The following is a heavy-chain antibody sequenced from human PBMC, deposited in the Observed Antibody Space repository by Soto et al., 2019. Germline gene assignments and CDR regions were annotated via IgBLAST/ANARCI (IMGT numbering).Heavy chain of an antibody. Sequence: SVKVSCKASGGTFSSYAISWVRQAPGQGLEWMGGIIPIFGTANCAQKFQGRVTITADESTSTAYMELSSLRSEDTAVYYCATCSSTSCLHDYYYYYGMDVWGQGTTVTVSS. D-gene: IGHD2-2*01. V-gene: IGHV1-69*13. J-gene: IGHJ6*02. CDR1: GGTFSSYA. CDR3: ATCSSTSCLHDYYYYYGMDV. CDR2: IIPIFGTA.